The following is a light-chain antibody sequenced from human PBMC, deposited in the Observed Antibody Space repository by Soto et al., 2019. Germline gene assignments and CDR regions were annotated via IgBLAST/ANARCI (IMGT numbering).Light chain of an antibody. CDR3: QQYNSYSRT. CDR1: QSISSW. CDR2: DAS. V-gene: IGKV1-5*01. Sequence: DIQMTQSPSTLSASVGDGVTITCRASQSISSWLAWYQQTPGKAPKLLIYDASSLESGVPSRFSGSGSGTEFTLTISSLQPDDFATYYCQQYNSYSRTFGQGTKV. J-gene: IGKJ1*01.